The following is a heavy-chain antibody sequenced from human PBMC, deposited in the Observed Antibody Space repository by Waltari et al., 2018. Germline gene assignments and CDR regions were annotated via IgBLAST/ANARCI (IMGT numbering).Heavy chain of an antibody. CDR3: AKDFEYSSSSSFDY. J-gene: IGHJ4*02. V-gene: IGHV3-23*01. D-gene: IGHD6-6*01. CDR1: GFTFSSYA. CDR2: ISGSVGST. Sequence: EVQLLESGGGLVQPGGSLRLSCAASGFTFSSYAMSWVRQAPGKGLEWVSAISGSVGSTYYADTVKGRFTISRDNSKNTLYLQMNSLRAEDTAVYYCAKDFEYSSSSSFDYWGQGTLVTVSS.